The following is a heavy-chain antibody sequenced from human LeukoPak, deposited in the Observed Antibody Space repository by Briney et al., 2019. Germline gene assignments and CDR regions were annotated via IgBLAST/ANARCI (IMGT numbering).Heavy chain of an antibody. CDR1: GFTFTNYG. Sequence: GGSLRLSCAASGFTFTNYGMHWVRQAPGKGLEWVAVIWYDGSNQYYADSVKGLFTISRDNSKNTLYLQMNSLRAEDTAVYYCSANFDFWGQGTLVTVSS. J-gene: IGHJ4*02. CDR2: IWYDGSNQ. CDR3: SANFDF. V-gene: IGHV3-33*01. D-gene: IGHD6-25*01.